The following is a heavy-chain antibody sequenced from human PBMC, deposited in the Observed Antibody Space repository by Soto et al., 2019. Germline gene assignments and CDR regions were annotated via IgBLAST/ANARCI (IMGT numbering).Heavy chain of an antibody. Sequence: QVQLVQSGAEVKKPGASVKVSCKASGYTFTSYAMHWVRQAPGQRLEWMGWINAGNGNTKYSQKFQGRVTITRDTSASTAYMELSSLRSEDTAVYYCARGLGPVDEDYDYIWGSYRSGFDPWGQGTLVTVSS. V-gene: IGHV1-3*01. CDR1: GYTFTSYA. CDR2: INAGNGNT. D-gene: IGHD3-16*02. J-gene: IGHJ5*02. CDR3: ARGLGPVDEDYDYIWGSYRSGFDP.